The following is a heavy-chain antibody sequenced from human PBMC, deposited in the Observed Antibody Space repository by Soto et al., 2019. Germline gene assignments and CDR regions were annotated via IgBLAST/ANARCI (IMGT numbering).Heavy chain of an antibody. J-gene: IGHJ5*02. CDR1: GFPVSTCN. CDR2: ISRSSTYI. D-gene: IGHD2-21*02. CDR3: AEGVVTFSSARLFDP. Sequence: GGSLKLSSVVSGFPVSTCNMNWVRQAPGKGLEWVSFISRSSTYIYYADSVKGRFTISRDDAENSLFLQMNSLRAEDTAFFFFAEGVVTFSSARLFDPWGQGTLVTVSS. V-gene: IGHV3-21*01.